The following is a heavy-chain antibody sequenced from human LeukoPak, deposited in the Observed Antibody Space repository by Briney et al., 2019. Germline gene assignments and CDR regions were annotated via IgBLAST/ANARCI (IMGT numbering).Heavy chain of an antibody. CDR3: ARDRSGEGADSSGPNQLDY. Sequence: SETLSLTCTVSGGSISSGSYYWSWIRQPAGKGLEWIGRIYTSGSTNYNPSLKSRVTISVDTSKNQFSLKLSSVTAADTAVYYCARDRSGEGADSSGPNQLDYWGQGTLVTVSS. V-gene: IGHV4-61*02. CDR2: IYTSGST. D-gene: IGHD3-22*01. CDR1: GGSISSGSYY. J-gene: IGHJ4*02.